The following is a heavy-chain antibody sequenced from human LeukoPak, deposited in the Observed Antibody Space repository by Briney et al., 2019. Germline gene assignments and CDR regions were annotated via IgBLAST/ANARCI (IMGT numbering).Heavy chain of an antibody. V-gene: IGHV4-39*07. J-gene: IGHJ4*02. CDR3: ARDRGVPRPYYFDQ. D-gene: IGHD3-10*01. Sequence: PSETLSLTCTVSGGSVRSSSYYWGCIRQPPGKGLEWIGSVHYNRSTCYNPSLGGRVIMSIDTSKNQFSLKLTSVTAADTAMYYCARDRGVPRPYYFDQWGQGTLVTVSS. CDR1: GGSVRSSSYY. CDR2: VHYNRST.